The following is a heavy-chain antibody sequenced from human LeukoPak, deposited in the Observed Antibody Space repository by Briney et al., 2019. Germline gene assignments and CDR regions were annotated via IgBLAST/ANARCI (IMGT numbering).Heavy chain of an antibody. D-gene: IGHD4-17*01. Sequence: ASVKVSCKASGYTFTSYDINWVRQATGQGLEWMGWMNPNSGNTGYAQKFQGRVTMTRNTSISTAYMELSSLRSEDTAVYYCEIIVRAYGDYRRDWFDPWGQGTLVTVSS. V-gene: IGHV1-8*01. CDR1: GYTFTSYD. CDR2: MNPNSGNT. J-gene: IGHJ5*02. CDR3: EIIVRAYGDYRRDWFDP.